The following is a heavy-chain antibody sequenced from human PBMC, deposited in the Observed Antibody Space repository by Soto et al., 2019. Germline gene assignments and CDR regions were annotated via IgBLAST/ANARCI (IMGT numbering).Heavy chain of an antibody. CDR3: VRYGDYRSGSYWYFFDY. J-gene: IGHJ4*02. CDR2: IYWKGGNR. V-gene: IGHV3-20*04. Sequence: GGSLRLSCTMSGFNVDDYGMSWVRHVPGKGLEWVSGIYWKGGNRHYADSVKGRFTITRDNAKNSLYLQLDSLRAEDTALYYCVRYGDYRSGSYWYFFDYWGQGT. D-gene: IGHD3-10*01. CDR1: GFNVDDYG.